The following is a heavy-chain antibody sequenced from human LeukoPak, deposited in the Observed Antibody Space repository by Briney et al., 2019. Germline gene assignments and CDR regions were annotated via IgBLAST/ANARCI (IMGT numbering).Heavy chain of an antibody. CDR3: ARKYCSGGSCPRPRFKRYGMDV. CDR2: INHSGST. V-gene: IGHV4-34*01. Sequence: SETLSLTCAVYGGSFSGYYWSWIRQPPGKGLEWIGEINHSGSTNYNPSLKSRVTISVDTSKNQFSLKLSSVTAADTAVYYCARKYCSGGSCPRPRFKRYGMDVWGQGTTVTVSS. D-gene: IGHD2-15*01. J-gene: IGHJ6*02. CDR1: GGSFSGYY.